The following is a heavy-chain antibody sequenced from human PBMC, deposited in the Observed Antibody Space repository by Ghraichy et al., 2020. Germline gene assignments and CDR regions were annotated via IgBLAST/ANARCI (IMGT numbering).Heavy chain of an antibody. V-gene: IGHV3-23*01. D-gene: IGHD3-22*01. CDR1: GFTFSSYA. CDR3: AKAQGYYDSSGYYPY. CDR2: ISGSGGST. J-gene: IGHJ4*02. Sequence: GGSLRLSCAASGFTFSSYAMSWVRQAPGKGLEWASAISGSGGSTYYADSVKGRFTISRDNSKNTLYLQMNSLRAEDTAVYYCAKAQGYYDSSGYYPYWGQGTLVTVSS.